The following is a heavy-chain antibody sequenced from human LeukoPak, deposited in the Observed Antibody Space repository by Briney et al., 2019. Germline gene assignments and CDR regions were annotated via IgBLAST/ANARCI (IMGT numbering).Heavy chain of an antibody. J-gene: IGHJ4*02. V-gene: IGHV3-23*01. CDR1: GFPFSSYG. Sequence: GSLRLSFEASGFPFSSYGMTWVLPAPGKGLEWVSAIVGSGVTTYYADSVKGRFTISRDNSKNNLYLQMTSLRAEDTAVYYCAKMQGYLDYWGQGTLVTVSS. CDR2: IVGSGVTT. CDR3: AKMQGYLDY.